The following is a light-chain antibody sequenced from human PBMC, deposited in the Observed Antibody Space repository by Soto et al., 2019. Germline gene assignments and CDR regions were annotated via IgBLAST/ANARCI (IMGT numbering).Light chain of an antibody. J-gene: IGKJ4*01. CDR3: QQRGNWPS. CDR2: DAS. CDR1: QSVSSN. Sequence: EIVMTQSPATLSVSPWERATLSCRASQSVSSNLAWYQQKPGQAPRLLIYDASNRATGIPARFSGSGSGTDFTLTISSLEPEDFAVYYCQQRGNWPSFGGGTKVDIK. V-gene: IGKV3-11*01.